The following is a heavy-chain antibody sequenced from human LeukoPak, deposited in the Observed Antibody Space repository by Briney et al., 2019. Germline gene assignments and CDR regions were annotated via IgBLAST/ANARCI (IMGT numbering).Heavy chain of an antibody. D-gene: IGHD4-17*01. CDR1: GFTFGDYA. CDR3: AKDDVTGFGDYDAFDI. V-gene: IGHV3-23*01. Sequence: GGSLRLSCAAPGFTFGDYAMSWVRQAPGKGLEWISAITGTISGGVTYYIDSVKGRFTISRDNSKNTMYLQMNSLRVEDTAVYYCAKDDVTGFGDYDAFDIWGQGTMVTVSS. CDR2: ITGTISGGVT. J-gene: IGHJ3*02.